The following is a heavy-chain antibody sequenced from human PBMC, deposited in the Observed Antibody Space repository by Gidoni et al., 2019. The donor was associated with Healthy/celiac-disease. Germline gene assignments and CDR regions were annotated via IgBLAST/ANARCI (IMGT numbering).Heavy chain of an antibody. V-gene: IGHV1-2*02. D-gene: IGHD4-17*01. J-gene: IGHJ2*01. CDR1: GYTFTGYY. Sequence: QVQLVQSGAEVKKPGASVKVSCKASGYTFTGYYMHWVRPAPGQGLEWMGWINPNSGGTNYAQKFEGRVTMTRDTSISTAYMELSRLRSDDTAVCYCAREQFLGYGDNPWEANADWYFDLWGRGTLVTVSS. CDR2: INPNSGGT. CDR3: AREQFLGYGDNPWEANADWYFDL.